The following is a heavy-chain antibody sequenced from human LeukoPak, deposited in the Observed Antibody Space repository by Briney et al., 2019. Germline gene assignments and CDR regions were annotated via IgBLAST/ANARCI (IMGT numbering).Heavy chain of an antibody. J-gene: IGHJ6*02. D-gene: IGHD3-22*01. CDR3: ARLVGYYYDSSGYYLGYYYGMDV. Sequence: SQTLSLTCAIYGVSFGSHSWSWIRQPPGKGLEWVGEINQSGSTNYSPSLKSRVIISVDTSKNQFSVRLTSVTAADTAVYYCARLVGYYYDSSGYYLGYYYGMDVWGQGTTVTVSS. V-gene: IGHV4-34*01. CDR1: GVSFGSHS. CDR2: INQSGST.